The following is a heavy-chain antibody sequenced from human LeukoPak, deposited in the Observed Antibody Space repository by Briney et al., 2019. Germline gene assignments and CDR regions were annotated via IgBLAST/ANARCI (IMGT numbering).Heavy chain of an antibody. V-gene: IGHV3-74*01. CDR1: GFTFSSYW. D-gene: IGHD3-22*01. CDR2: INSDGSST. CDR3: ARAKHTMIVAGAFDI. Sequence: SGGSLRLSCAASGFTFSSYWMHWVRQAPGKGLVWVSRINSDGSSTSYADSVKGRFTISRDNAKNTLYLQMNSLRAEDTAVYYCARAKHTMIVAGAFDIWGQGTMVTVSS. J-gene: IGHJ3*02.